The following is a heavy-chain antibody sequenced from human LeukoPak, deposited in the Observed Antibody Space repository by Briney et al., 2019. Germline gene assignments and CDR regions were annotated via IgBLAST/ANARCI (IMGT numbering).Heavy chain of an antibody. Sequence: AGGSLRLSCAASGFTFSSYAMSWVRQAPGKGLVWVSAISGSGGSTYYADSVKGRFTISRDNSKNTLYLQMNSLRAEDTAVYYCANWPDAFDIWGQGTMVTVSS. CDR1: GFTFSSYA. V-gene: IGHV3-23*01. J-gene: IGHJ3*02. CDR2: ISGSGGST. CDR3: ANWPDAFDI.